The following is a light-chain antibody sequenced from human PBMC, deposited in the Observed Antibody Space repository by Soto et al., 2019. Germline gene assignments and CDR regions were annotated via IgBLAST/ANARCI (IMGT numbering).Light chain of an antibody. CDR1: QGIGSW. Sequence: DVQVTQSPSFVSALVGDRVTITCRTSQGIGSWLAWYQQKPGKAPKLLIYAASTLQSGVPSRFSGSGYGTDFTRTISSLQPEDFATYYCQQGESFPLTFGGGTKVEIK. J-gene: IGKJ4*01. CDR2: AAS. CDR3: QQGESFPLT. V-gene: IGKV1-12*01.